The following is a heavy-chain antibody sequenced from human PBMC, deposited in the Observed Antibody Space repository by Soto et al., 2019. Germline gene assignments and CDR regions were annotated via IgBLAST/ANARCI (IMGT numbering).Heavy chain of an antibody. CDR3: ARVYYYGSGSLATSGFDP. CDR1: GYTFTSYG. CDR2: ISAYNGNT. Sequence: ASVKVSCKASGYTFTSYGISWVRQAPGQGLEWMGWISAYNGNTNYAQKLQGRVTMTTDTSTSTAYMELRSLRSDDTVVYYCARVYYYGSGSLATSGFDPWGQGTLVTVSS. J-gene: IGHJ5*02. D-gene: IGHD3-10*01. V-gene: IGHV1-18*01.